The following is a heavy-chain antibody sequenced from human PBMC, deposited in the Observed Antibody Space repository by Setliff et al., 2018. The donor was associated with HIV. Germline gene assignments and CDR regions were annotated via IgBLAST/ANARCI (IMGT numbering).Heavy chain of an antibody. D-gene: IGHD3-10*01. CDR1: GFTFSSYA. J-gene: IGHJ4*02. Sequence: PGGSLRLSCASSGFTFSSYAMTWVRQAPGKGLECVAVISGSGGDTYYADSVKGRFVISSEKSKSTLYLQMNSLRAEDTAVYYCAKKTAAYTSGSWLHYWGQGTLVTVSS. CDR2: ISGSGGDT. CDR3: AKKTAAYTSGSWLHY. V-gene: IGHV3-23*01.